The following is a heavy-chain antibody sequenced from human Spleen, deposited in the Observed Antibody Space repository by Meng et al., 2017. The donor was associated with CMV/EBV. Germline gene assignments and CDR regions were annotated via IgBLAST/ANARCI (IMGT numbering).Heavy chain of an antibody. V-gene: IGHV3-74*01. CDR3: AKGRIQLWFLLDS. J-gene: IGHJ4*02. CDR2: SNSDGSST. CDR1: GFTFSSYW. Sequence: GEALKISCAASGFTFSSYWMHWVRQAPGKGLVWVSRSNSDGSSTSYADSVKGRFTISRDNAKNTQYLQMNSLRAEDTAVYYCAKGRIQLWFLLDSWGKGSLVTVSS. D-gene: IGHD5-18*01.